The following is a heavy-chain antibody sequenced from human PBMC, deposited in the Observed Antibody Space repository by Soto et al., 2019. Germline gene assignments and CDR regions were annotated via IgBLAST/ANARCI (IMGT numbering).Heavy chain of an antibody. CDR2: INIDGSIT. D-gene: IGHD3-16*02. CDR3: VRYPRSVGGSYRPDY. V-gene: IGHV3-74*01. Sequence: GGSLILSCAAAGFTFGSYLLHWVRQVPDKGLVWVSRINIDGSITNYADAVKGRSTISRDNVKNTLYLQMNSLRAEDTAVYYCVRYPRSVGGSYRPDYWGQGTLVTVSS. CDR1: GFTFGSYL. J-gene: IGHJ4*02.